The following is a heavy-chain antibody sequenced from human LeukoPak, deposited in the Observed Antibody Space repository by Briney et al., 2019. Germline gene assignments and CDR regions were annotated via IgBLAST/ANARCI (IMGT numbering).Heavy chain of an antibody. D-gene: IGHD5-18*01. CDR2: IYYSGST. J-gene: IGHJ4*02. CDR3: AVRLAIQLWYHGDY. Sequence: PSETLSLTCTVFGGSISSSSYYWGWIRQPPGKGLEWIGSIYYSGSTYYNPSLKSRVTISVDTSKNQFSLKLSSVTAADPAVYYCAVRLAIQLWYHGDYWGQGTLVTVSS. V-gene: IGHV4-39*01. CDR1: GGSISSSSYY.